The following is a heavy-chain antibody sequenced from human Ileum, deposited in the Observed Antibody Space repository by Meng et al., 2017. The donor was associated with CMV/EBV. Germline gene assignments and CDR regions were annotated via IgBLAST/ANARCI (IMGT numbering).Heavy chain of an antibody. Sequence: GGSLRLSCAASGFTFSSYGMHWVRRAPGKGLEWVAFIRYDGSNKYYADSVKGRFTISRDNSKNTLYLQMNSLRAEDTAVYYCAKAIYTSFGYWGQGTLVTVSS. J-gene: IGHJ4*02. CDR3: AKAIYTSFGY. CDR1: GFTFSSYG. D-gene: IGHD4-11*01. V-gene: IGHV3-30*02. CDR2: IRYDGSNK.